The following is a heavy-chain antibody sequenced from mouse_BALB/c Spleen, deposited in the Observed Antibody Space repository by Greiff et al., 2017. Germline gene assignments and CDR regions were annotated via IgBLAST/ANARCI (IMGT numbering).Heavy chain of an antibody. J-gene: IGHJ3*01. V-gene: IGHV5-12-1*01. CDR1: GFAFSSYD. Sequence: EVNVVESGGGLVKPGGSLKLSCAASGFAFSSYDMSWVRQTPEKRLEWVAYISSGGGSTYYPDTVKGRFTISRDNAKNTLYLQMSSLKSEDTAMYYCARHSYGNYVTLFACWGQGTLVTVSA. CDR2: ISSGGGST. D-gene: IGHD2-1*01. CDR3: ARHSYGNYVTLFAC.